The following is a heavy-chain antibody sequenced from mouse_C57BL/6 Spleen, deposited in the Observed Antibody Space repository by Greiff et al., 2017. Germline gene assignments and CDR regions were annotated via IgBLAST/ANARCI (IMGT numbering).Heavy chain of an antibody. V-gene: IGHV1-81*01. Sequence: VQLQQSGAELARPGASVKLSCKASGYTFTSYGISWVKQRTGQGLEWIGEIYPRSGNTYYNEKFKGKATLTADKSSSTAYMELRSLTSEDSAVYFCARREGLYDGDPAWFAYWGQGTLVTVSA. CDR1: GYTFTSYG. D-gene: IGHD2-3*01. CDR2: IYPRSGNT. CDR3: ARREGLYDGDPAWFAY. J-gene: IGHJ3*01.